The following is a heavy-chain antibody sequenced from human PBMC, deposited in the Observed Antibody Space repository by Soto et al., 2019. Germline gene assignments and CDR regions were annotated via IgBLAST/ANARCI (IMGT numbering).Heavy chain of an antibody. CDR1: GYTFTGYY. CDR3: AREGCSGGSCYSIYYYYGMDV. D-gene: IGHD2-15*01. V-gene: IGHV1-2*04. CDR2: INPNSGGT. J-gene: IGHJ6*02. Sequence: GASVKVSCKASGYTFTGYYMHWVRQAPGQGLEWMGWINPNSGGTNYAQKFQGWVTMTRDTSISTAYMELSRLRSDDTAVYYCAREGCSGGSCYSIYYYYGMDVWGQGTTVTVSS.